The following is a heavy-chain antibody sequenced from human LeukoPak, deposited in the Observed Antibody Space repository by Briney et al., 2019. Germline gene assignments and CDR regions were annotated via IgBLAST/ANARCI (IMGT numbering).Heavy chain of an antibody. CDR2: ISGSGGGT. CDR1: GFSFSSYG. D-gene: IGHD3-10*01. J-gene: IGHJ4*02. CDR3: AKAGGYGSGSYYPDY. V-gene: IGHV3-23*01. Sequence: QPGGSLRLSCAASGFSFSSYGMSWVRKAPGKGLEWVSAISGSGGGTYYADSVKGRFTISRDNSMNTLYLQMNSLRAEDTALYYCAKAGGYGSGSYYPDYWGQGTLVTVSS.